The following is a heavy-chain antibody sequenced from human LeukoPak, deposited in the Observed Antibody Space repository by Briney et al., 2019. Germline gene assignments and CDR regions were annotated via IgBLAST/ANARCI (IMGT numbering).Heavy chain of an antibody. V-gene: IGHV4-4*07. D-gene: IGHD1-26*01. CDR2: IYSSGTT. CDR3: TRGVVGATAPDY. Sequence: SETLSLTCTVSGGSISGYKWSWIRQPAGKGLEWIGRIYSSGTTNYNPSLKSRVTISVDTSKNQFSLNLSSVTAADTAVYYCTRGVVGATAPDYWGQGSLVIVAS. CDR1: GGSISGYK. J-gene: IGHJ4*02.